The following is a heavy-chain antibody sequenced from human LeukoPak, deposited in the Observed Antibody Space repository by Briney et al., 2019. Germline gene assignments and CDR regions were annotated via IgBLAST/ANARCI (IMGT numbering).Heavy chain of an antibody. CDR1: GYSFSRYG. V-gene: IGHV1-18*01. CDR2: ISAYNGNT. D-gene: IGHD4-17*01. CDR3: ARERGRRTVTTADY. J-gene: IGHJ4*02. Sequence: GSVKVSCKASGYSFSRYGFNWVRQAPGQGLWWVGWISAYNGNTNYAQKLQGRVTMTTDTSTSTAYMELRSLRSDDTAVYYCARERGRRTVTTADYWGQGTLVTVSS.